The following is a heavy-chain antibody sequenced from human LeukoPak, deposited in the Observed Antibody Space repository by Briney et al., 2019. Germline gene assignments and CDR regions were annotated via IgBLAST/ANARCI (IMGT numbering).Heavy chain of an antibody. CDR1: GYTFTSYG. V-gene: IGHV1-18*01. D-gene: IGHD3-22*01. Sequence: ASVKVSCKASGYTFTSYGISWVRQAPGQGLEWMGWISAYNGNTNYAQKLQGRVTMTTDTSTSTAYMELRSLRSDDTAVYYCARDWNYYDSSGYYPDYWGQGTLVTVSS. J-gene: IGHJ4*02. CDR2: ISAYNGNT. CDR3: ARDWNYYDSSGYYPDY.